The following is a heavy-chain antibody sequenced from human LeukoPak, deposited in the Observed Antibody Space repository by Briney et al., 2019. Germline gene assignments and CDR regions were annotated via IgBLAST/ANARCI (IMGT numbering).Heavy chain of an antibody. CDR3: AREGSTVTTRGLYYYMDV. J-gene: IGHJ6*03. Sequence: ASVKVSCKASGYTFTSYYMHWVRQAPGQGLEWMGIINPSGGSTSYAQKFQGRVTMIRDTSTSTVYMELSSLRSEDTAVYYCAREGSTVTTRGLYYYMDVWGKGTTVTVSS. CDR2: INPSGGST. V-gene: IGHV1-46*01. CDR1: GYTFTSYY. D-gene: IGHD4-17*01.